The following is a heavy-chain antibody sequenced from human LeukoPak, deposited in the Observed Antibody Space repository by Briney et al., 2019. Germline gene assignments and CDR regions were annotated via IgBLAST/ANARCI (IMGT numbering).Heavy chain of an antibody. D-gene: IGHD4-23*01. CDR3: ARDADYGGSPDAFDV. Sequence: PGGSLRLSCAASGFTVSSNHMSWVRQAPGKGLKWVSIIYSGGTTYYSDSVTGRFTISRDNSKNTLYLQMNTLRAEDTAVYYCARDADYGGSPDAFDVWGRGTIVTVSS. CDR2: IYSGGTT. J-gene: IGHJ3*01. V-gene: IGHV3-53*01. CDR1: GFTVSSNH.